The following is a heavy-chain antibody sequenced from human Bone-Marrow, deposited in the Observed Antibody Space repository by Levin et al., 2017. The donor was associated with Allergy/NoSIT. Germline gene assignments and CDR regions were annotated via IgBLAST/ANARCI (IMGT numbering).Heavy chain of an antibody. J-gene: IGHJ5*02. D-gene: IGHD6-6*01. Sequence: ASETLSLTCAVYGGSFSGYYWSWIRQPPGKGLEWIGEINHSGSTNYNPSLKSRVTISVDTSKNQFSQKLSSVTAADTAVYYCATHSRGNGSSSGGGWFDPWGQGTLVTVSS. CDR2: INHSGST. V-gene: IGHV4-34*01. CDR3: ATHSRGNGSSSGGGWFDP. CDR1: GGSFSGYY.